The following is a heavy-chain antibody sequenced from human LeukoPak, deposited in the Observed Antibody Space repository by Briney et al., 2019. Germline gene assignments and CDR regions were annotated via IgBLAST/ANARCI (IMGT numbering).Heavy chain of an antibody. Sequence: SETLSLTCTVSGGSISSYCWTWIRQPAGKGLEWIGRMYASGSTNYKSSLKSRLTMSVDTSKNQFSLKLRSVTAADTAVYYCARALVPYYDILTGYYKHPIDAFDIWGQGTMVTVSS. CDR3: ARALVPYYDILTGYYKHPIDAFDI. D-gene: IGHD3-9*01. CDR2: MYASGST. CDR1: GGSISSYC. V-gene: IGHV4-4*07. J-gene: IGHJ3*02.